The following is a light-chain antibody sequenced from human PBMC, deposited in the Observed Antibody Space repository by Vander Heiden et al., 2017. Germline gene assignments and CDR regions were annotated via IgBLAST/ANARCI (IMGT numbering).Light chain of an antibody. J-gene: IGKJ3*01. CDR3: QQYNSYST. Sequence: DIQMTQSPSTLSAYVGDRVTITCRASQSISSWLAWYQQKPGKAPKLLIYDASSLESGVPSRFSGSGSGTEFTLTISSLQPDDFATYYCQQYNSYSTFGPGTKVDIK. CDR1: QSISSW. V-gene: IGKV1-5*01. CDR2: DAS.